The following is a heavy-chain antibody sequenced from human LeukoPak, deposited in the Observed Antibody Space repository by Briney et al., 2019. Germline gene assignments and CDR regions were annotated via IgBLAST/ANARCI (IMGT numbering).Heavy chain of an antibody. V-gene: IGHV3-49*04. J-gene: IGHJ4*02. CDR1: GFTFGHYA. CDR3: TRYDFWSAYSSF. D-gene: IGHD3-3*01. Sequence: KSGGSLRLSCTASGFTFGHYAMSWVRQAPGKGLEWVGFIRSEAYGGTTEYAASVKGRFTISRDDSKSIAYLQMNSLKTEDTAVYYCTRYDFWSAYSSFWGQGTLVTVSS. CDR2: IRSEAYGGTT.